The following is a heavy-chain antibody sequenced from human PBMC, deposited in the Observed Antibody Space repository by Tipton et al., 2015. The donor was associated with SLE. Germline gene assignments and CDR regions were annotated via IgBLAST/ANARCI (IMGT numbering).Heavy chain of an antibody. CDR2: IFYSGGT. CDR1: GFTVSSNY. J-gene: IGHJ5*02. V-gene: IGHV4-59*04. D-gene: IGHD3-22*01. Sequence: LRLSCAASGFTVSSNYMSWIRQPPGKGLEWIGSIFYSGGTYYNPSLKSRVTLSIDTSKNQFSLNVNSLTAADTAVYYCARHDSDGRFDPWGQGTLVTVSS. CDR3: ARHDSDGRFDP.